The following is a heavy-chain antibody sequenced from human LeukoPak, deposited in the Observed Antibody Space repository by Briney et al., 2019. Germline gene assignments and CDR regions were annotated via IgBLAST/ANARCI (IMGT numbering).Heavy chain of an antibody. CDR3: ARDTGDIVVVVAAENWFDP. J-gene: IGHJ5*02. CDR1: GYTFTGYY. D-gene: IGHD2-15*01. Sequence: GASVKVSCKASGYTFTGYYMHWVRQARGQGLEWMGWINPNSGGTNYAQKFQGRVTMTRDTSISTAYMELSRLRSDDTAVYYCARDTGDIVVVVAAENWFDPWGQGTLVTVSS. CDR2: INPNSGGT. V-gene: IGHV1-2*02.